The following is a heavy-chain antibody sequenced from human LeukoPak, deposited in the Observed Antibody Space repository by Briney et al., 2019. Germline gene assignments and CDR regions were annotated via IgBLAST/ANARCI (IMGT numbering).Heavy chain of an antibody. Sequence: PGGSLRLSCAASGFTVSSNYMSWVRQAPGKGLEWVSAIYSGGSTYYADSVKGRFTISRDNSKNTLYLQMNSLRAEDTAVYYCAREQWELLYFDYWGQGTLVTVSS. CDR1: GFTVSSNY. V-gene: IGHV3-53*01. D-gene: IGHD1-26*01. CDR3: AREQWELLYFDY. J-gene: IGHJ4*02. CDR2: IYSGGST.